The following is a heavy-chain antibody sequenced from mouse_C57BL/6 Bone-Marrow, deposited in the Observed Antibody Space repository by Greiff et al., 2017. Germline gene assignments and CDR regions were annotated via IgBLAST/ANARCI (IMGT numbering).Heavy chain of an antibody. CDR1: GFTFNTYA. CDR2: IRRKSSNYAT. V-gene: IGHV10-3*01. J-gene: IGHJ3*01. Sequence: EVMLVESGGGLVQPKGSLKLSCAASGFTFNTYAMHWVRQAPGKGLEWVARIRRKSSNYATYYADSVKDKVTISRDDSQSMLYLQMSNLKTEDTAVYYCVRDRVFAYWGQGTLVTVSA. CDR3: VRDRVFAY.